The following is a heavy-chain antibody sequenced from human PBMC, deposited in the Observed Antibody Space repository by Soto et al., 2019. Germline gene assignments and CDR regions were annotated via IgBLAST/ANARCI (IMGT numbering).Heavy chain of an antibody. CDR3: AREAAAGTFRFDP. CDR1: GFTFSSYS. J-gene: IGHJ5*02. D-gene: IGHD6-13*01. V-gene: IGHV3-21*01. Sequence: GGSLRLSCAASGFTFSSYSMDWVRQAPGKGLEWVSSISSSSSYIYYADSVKGRFTISRDNAKNSLYLQMNSLRAEDTAVYYCAREAAAGTFRFDPWGQGTLVTVSS. CDR2: ISSSSSYI.